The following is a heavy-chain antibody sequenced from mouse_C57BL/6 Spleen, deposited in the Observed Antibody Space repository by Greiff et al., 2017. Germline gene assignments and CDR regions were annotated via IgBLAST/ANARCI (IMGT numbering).Heavy chain of an antibody. CDR1: GYTFTSYW. J-gene: IGHJ2*01. CDR2: IHPNSGST. Sequence: QVQLKESGAELVKPGASVKLSCKASGYTFTSYWMHWVKQRPGQGLEWIGMIHPNSGSTNYNEKFKSKATLTVDKSSSTAYMQLSSLTSEDSAVYYCARSDGSSLDYWGQGTTLTVSS. CDR3: ARSDGSSLDY. V-gene: IGHV1-64*01. D-gene: IGHD1-1*01.